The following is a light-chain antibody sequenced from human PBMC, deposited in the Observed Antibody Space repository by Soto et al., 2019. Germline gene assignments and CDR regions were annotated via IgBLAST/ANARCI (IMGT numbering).Light chain of an antibody. CDR3: QQRTNRPPIT. J-gene: IGKJ5*01. V-gene: IGKV3-11*01. CDR1: QSVSSY. CDR2: DTS. Sequence: EIGLTQSRATLSLCPAERSTLSGGSSQSVSSYLAWYQQKPGQAPRLLIFDTSNRATGIPARFSGSGSGTDFTLTISGLEPEDFAVYYCQQRTNRPPITFGQGTRLEIK.